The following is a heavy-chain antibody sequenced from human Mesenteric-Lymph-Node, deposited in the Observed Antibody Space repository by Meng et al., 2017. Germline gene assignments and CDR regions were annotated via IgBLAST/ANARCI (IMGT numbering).Heavy chain of an antibody. D-gene: IGHD3-22*01. CDR2: IKQDGSEK. J-gene: IGHJ4*02. Sequence: GESLKISCAASGFTFSSYWMTWVRQAPGKGLEWVANIKQDGSEKYYVDSVKGRFTISRDNAKNSLYLEMNSLRAEDTAIYYCASDYYDSSGYYGIYYWGQGTLVTGSS. CDR1: GFTFSSYW. V-gene: IGHV3-7*01. CDR3: ASDYYDSSGYYGIYY.